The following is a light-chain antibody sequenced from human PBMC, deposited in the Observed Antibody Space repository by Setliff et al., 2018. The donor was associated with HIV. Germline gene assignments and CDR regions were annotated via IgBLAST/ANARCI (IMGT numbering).Light chain of an antibody. V-gene: IGKV3-15*01. CDR2: DAS. J-gene: IGKJ1*01. CDR1: QSISSN. CDR3: QQCDDWPRT. Sequence: EIVMTQSPATLSVSPGERATLSCRASQSISSNLAWYQQKPGQAPRLLIYDASTRATGVPDRFSGSGAGTEFTLTISRLQSEDFAVYYCQQCDDWPRTFGQGTKVDIK.